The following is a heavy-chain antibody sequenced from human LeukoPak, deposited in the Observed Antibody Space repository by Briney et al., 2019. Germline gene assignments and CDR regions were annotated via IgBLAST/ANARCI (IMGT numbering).Heavy chain of an antibody. CDR2: INHSGST. CDR1: GGSFSGYY. CDR3: ARLVAGTGNFDY. J-gene: IGHJ4*02. V-gene: IGHV4-34*01. D-gene: IGHD6-19*01. Sequence: SETLSLTCAVYGGSFSGYYWSWIRQPPGKGLEWIGEINHSGSTNYNPSLKSRVTISVDTSKNQFSLKLSSVTAADTAVYYCARLVAGTGNFDYWGQGALVTVSS.